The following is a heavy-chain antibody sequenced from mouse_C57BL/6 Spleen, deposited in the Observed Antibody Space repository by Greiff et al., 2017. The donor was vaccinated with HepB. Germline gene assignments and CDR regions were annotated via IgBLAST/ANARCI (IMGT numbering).Heavy chain of an antibody. D-gene: IGHD1-1*01. V-gene: IGHV1-77*01. Sequence: QVQLQQSGAELVKPGASVKISCKASGYTFTDYYINWVKQRPGQGLEWIGKIGPGSGSTYYNEKFKGKATLTADKSSSTAYMQLSSLTSEDSAVYFCARSDNYYGSSWRNFDYWGQGTTLTVSS. J-gene: IGHJ2*01. CDR1: GYTFTDYY. CDR2: IGPGSGST. CDR3: ARSDNYYGSSWRNFDY.